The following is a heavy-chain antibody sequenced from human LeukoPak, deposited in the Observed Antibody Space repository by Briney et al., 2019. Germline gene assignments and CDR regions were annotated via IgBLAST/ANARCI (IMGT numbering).Heavy chain of an antibody. CDR2: ISYDGSNK. V-gene: IGHV3-30*01. J-gene: IGHJ4*02. D-gene: IGHD5-18*01. CDR3: ARGYSYAELFDY. Sequence: GGSLRLSCAASGFTFSSYAMHWVRQAPGKGLEWVAVISYDGSNKYYADSVKGRFTISRDNSKNTLYLQMNSLRAEDTAVYYCARGYSYAELFDYWGQGTLVTVSS. CDR1: GFTFSSYA.